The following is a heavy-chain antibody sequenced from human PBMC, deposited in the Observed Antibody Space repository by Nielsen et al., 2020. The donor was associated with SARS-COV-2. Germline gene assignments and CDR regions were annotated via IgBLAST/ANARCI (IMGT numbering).Heavy chain of an antibody. Sequence: GESLKISCAASGFTFSSYAMSWVRQAPGKGLEWVSAISGSGGGTYYADSVKGRFTISRDNSKNTLYLQMNSLRAEDTAVYYCAKDHRDYGMDVWGQGTTVTVSS. CDR1: GFTFSSYA. J-gene: IGHJ6*02. V-gene: IGHV3-23*01. CDR3: AKDHRDYGMDV. CDR2: ISGSGGGT.